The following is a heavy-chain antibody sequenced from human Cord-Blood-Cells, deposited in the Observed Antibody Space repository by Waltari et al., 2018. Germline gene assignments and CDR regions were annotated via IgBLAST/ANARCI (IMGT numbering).Heavy chain of an antibody. J-gene: IGHJ4*02. D-gene: IGHD6-13*01. CDR1: GFTLSSYA. CDR3: ARDSSSWYY. V-gene: IGHV3-30-3*01. Sequence: QVQLVESGGGVVQPGRSLRLACAAPGFTLSSYAMHWVRQAPGKGLEWVAVISYDGSNKYYADSVKGRFTISRDNSKNTLYLQMNSLRAEDTAVYYCARDSSSWYYWGQGTLVTVSS. CDR2: ISYDGSNK.